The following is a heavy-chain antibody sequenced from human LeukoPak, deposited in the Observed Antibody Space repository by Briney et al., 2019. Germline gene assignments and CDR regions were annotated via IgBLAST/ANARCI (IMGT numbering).Heavy chain of an antibody. V-gene: IGHV5-51*01. CDR2: INPGDSDT. CDR3: VRSPACSSGTCYPNWFDP. CDR1: GYSFTSYW. Sequence: GESLKISCKGSGYSFTSYWRGWVRQMPGKGPEWMVIINPGDSDTRYSPSFQGQVTISADQSINTAFLQWSSLKASDTAMYYCVRSPACSSGTCYPNWFDPWGQGTLVIVSS. J-gene: IGHJ5*02. D-gene: IGHD2-15*01.